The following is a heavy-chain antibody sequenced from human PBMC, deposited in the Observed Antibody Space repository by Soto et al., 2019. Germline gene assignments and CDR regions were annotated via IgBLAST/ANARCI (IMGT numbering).Heavy chain of an antibody. J-gene: IGHJ4*02. CDR3: ARERTAFFDY. Sequence: SETLSLTCSVSGDSISSYYWSWIRQPPGKGLEWIGYFYFIGSTYYNPSLESRVTISVDTSKNQFSLKLSSVTAADTAVYYCARERTAFFDYWGQGALVTVSS. V-gene: IGHV4-59*12. CDR2: FYFIGST. CDR1: GDSISSYY. D-gene: IGHD3-3*02.